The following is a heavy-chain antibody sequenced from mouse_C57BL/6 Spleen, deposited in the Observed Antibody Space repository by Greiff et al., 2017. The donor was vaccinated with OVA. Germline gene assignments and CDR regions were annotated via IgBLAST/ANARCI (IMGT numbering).Heavy chain of an antibody. CDR1: GFTFSSYG. J-gene: IGHJ4*01. CDR2: ISSGGSYT. Sequence: EVQVVESGGDLVKPGGSLKLSCAASGFTFSSYGMSWVRQTPDKRLEWVATISSGGSYTYYPDSVKGRFTISRDNAKNTLYLQMSSLKSEDTAMYYCARHDIVTSYYAMDYWGQGTSVTVSS. CDR3: ARHDIVTSYYAMDY. V-gene: IGHV5-6*01. D-gene: IGHD2-5*01.